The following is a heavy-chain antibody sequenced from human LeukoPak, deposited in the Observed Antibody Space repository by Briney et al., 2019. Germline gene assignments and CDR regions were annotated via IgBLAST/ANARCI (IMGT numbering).Heavy chain of an antibody. CDR2: ISGNSGST. D-gene: IGHD2-2*01. CDR3: AKDIVVVPAGGDSFDY. CDR1: GFTFSNYN. Sequence: GGSLRLSCAASGFTFSNYNMNWVRQAPGKGLEWVSAISGNSGSTYYADSVKGRFTISRDTSKNTVYLQMNSLRAEDSAVYYCAKDIVVVPAGGDSFDYWGQGTLVTVSS. J-gene: IGHJ4*02. V-gene: IGHV3-23*01.